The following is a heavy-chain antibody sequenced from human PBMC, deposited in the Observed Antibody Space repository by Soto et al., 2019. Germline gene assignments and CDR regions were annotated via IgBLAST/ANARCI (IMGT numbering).Heavy chain of an antibody. Sequence: GGSLRLSCAASGFTFSSYGMHWVRQAPGKGLEWVAVISYDGSNKYYADSVRGRFTISRDNSKNTLYQQMNSLRAEDTAVYYCAKEKSSGWYDWGQGTLVTVSS. D-gene: IGHD6-19*01. J-gene: IGHJ4*02. CDR2: ISYDGSNK. V-gene: IGHV3-30*18. CDR1: GFTFSSYG. CDR3: AKEKSSGWYD.